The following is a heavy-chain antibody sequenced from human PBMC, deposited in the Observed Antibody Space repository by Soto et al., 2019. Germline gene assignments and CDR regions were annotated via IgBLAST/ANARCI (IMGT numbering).Heavy chain of an antibody. D-gene: IGHD3-10*01. CDR2: IIPIFGTA. CDR1: GGTFSSYA. Sequence: QVQLVQSGAEVKKPGSSVKVSCKASGGTFSSYAISWVRQAPGQGLEWMGGIIPIFGTANYAQKFQGRVTITADESTGTAYMELGSLRSEDTALYYCGVPRPDYYYYGMDVGGQGTTVTVSS. CDR3: GVPRPDYYYYGMDV. J-gene: IGHJ6*02. V-gene: IGHV1-69*12.